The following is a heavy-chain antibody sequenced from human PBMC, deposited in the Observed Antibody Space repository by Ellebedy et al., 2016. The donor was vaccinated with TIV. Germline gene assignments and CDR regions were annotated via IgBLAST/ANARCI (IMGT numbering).Heavy chain of an antibody. V-gene: IGHV1-69*06. J-gene: IGHJ4*02. CDR2: INPISGSA. CDR1: GNTFTSYS. CDR3: ARDPLRGGRDWLLQGSDY. Sequence: AASVKVSCKASGNTFTSYSISWARQAPGQGLEWVGRINPISGSANYAQKFHDKVTLTADRSTGTFYMEMSSLRSDDTAIYYCARDPLRGGRDWLLQGSDYWGQGTQVNVSS. D-gene: IGHD2-21*02.